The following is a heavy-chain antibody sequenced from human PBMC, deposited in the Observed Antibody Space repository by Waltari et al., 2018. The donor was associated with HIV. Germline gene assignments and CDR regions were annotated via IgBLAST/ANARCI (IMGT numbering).Heavy chain of an antibody. CDR1: GFTFSNAW. J-gene: IGHJ4*02. CDR3: RTSSDYGDPPVDY. CDR2: IKSKSDGVTT. D-gene: IGHD4-17*01. Sequence: EVQLVESGGGLVKPGGSLRLSCAASGFTFSNAWMSWVRQAPGKGLEWVGRIKSKSDGVTTYAAPVKGRFIISRNDSKNMLYLQMKSLKTEDTAVYYCRTSSDYGDPPVDYWGQGTLVTVSS. V-gene: IGHV3-15*01.